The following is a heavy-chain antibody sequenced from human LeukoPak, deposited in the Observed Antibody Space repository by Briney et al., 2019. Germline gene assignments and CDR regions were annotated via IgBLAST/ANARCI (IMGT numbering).Heavy chain of an antibody. CDR3: AKVRDYDSSGYSDY. CDR2: ISGSGGST. J-gene: IGHJ4*02. V-gene: IGHV3-23*01. D-gene: IGHD3-22*01. CDR1: GFTFSSYA. Sequence: HAGGSLRLSCAASGFTFSSYAMSWVRQAPGKGLEWVSAISGSGGSTYYVDSVKGRFTISRDNFKNTLYLQMNSLRAEDTAVYYCAKVRDYDSSGYSDYWGQGSLVTVSS.